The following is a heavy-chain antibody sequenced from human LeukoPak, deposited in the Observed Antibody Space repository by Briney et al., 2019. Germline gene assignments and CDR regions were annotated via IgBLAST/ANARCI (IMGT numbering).Heavy chain of an antibody. V-gene: IGHV4-61*05. J-gene: IGHJ4*02. D-gene: IGHD2-21*02. Sequence: PSETLSLTCTVSGGSISSSSYYWGWIRQPPGKGLEWIGYVYYTGSTSYNPSLKSRLTISVDTSKNQFSLKLTSVTAADTAVYYCTRMGPDCSGGDCYAEAYWGQGTPVTVSS. CDR2: VYYTGST. CDR1: GGSISSSSYY. CDR3: TRMGPDCSGGDCYAEAY.